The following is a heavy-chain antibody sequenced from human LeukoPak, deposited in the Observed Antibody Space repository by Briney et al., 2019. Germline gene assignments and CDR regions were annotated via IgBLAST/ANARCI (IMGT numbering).Heavy chain of an antibody. Sequence: GGSLRLSCAASGFTFSSYEMNWVRQAPGKGLEWVSYISSSGSTIYYADSVKGRFTISRDNSKNTLYLQMNSLRAEDTAVYYCAKVPYYFDNSGSYYFDYWGQGILVTVSS. V-gene: IGHV3-48*03. CDR2: ISSSGSTI. CDR1: GFTFSSYE. J-gene: IGHJ4*02. D-gene: IGHD3-22*01. CDR3: AKVPYYFDNSGSYYFDY.